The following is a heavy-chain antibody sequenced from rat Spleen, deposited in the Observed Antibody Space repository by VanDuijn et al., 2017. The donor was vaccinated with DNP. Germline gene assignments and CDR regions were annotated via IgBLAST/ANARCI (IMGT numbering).Heavy chain of an antibody. D-gene: IGHD1-12*02. CDR1: GFTFSDYA. Sequence: EVQLVESGGGLVQPGNSLKLSCAASGFTFSDYAMAWVRQSLKKGLEWVAVIIYDGSNTHYRDSVKGRFTISRENAESTLCLQMDSLRSEDTATYYCTTVHYYGGTRFAYWGQGVMVTVSS. CDR2: IIYDGSNT. CDR3: TTVHYYGGTRFAY. J-gene: IGHJ2*01. V-gene: IGHV5S10*01.